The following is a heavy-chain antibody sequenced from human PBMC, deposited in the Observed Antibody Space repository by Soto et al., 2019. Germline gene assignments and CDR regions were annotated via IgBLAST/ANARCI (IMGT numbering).Heavy chain of an antibody. CDR2: ISYDGNNK. D-gene: IGHD5-18*01. CDR1: GFTFSSYG. V-gene: IGHV3-30*18. Sequence: QVQLVESGGGVVQPGRSLRLSCAASGFTFSSYGIHWVRQAPGKGLEWVTVISYDGNNKYYADSVKGRFTISRDNSKNTLYLQMNSLRAEDTAVYYCAKEQAMVAWGQGTLVTVSS. J-gene: IGHJ5*02. CDR3: AKEQAMVA.